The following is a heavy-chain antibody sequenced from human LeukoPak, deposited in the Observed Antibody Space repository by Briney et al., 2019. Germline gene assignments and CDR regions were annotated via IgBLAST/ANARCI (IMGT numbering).Heavy chain of an antibody. V-gene: IGHV3-48*04. J-gene: IGHJ4*02. CDR3: ARDFYDGFALDY. CDR2: ISDTGSTI. Sequence: GGSLRLSCAASGFTFSSYAMSWVRQAPGKGLEWVSYISDTGSTIYYADSVEGRFTISRDNARNSLYLQMDNLRAEDTGVYYCARDFYDGFALDYWGQGTLVTVSS. CDR1: GFTFSSYA. D-gene: IGHD2/OR15-2a*01.